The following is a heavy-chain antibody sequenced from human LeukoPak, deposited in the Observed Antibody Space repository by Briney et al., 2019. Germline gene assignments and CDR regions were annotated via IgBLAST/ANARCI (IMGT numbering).Heavy chain of an antibody. CDR3: ARDPRDYYGSGSYDFDY. CDR1: GYTFTSYG. CDR2: ISAYNGNT. J-gene: IGHJ4*02. D-gene: IGHD3-10*01. Sequence: GASVTVSCKASGYTFTSYGISWVRQAPGQGLEWMGWISAYNGNTNYAQNLQGRVTMTTDTSTSTAYMEPRSLRSDDTAVYYCARDPRDYYGSGSYDFDYWGQGTLVTVSS. V-gene: IGHV1-18*01.